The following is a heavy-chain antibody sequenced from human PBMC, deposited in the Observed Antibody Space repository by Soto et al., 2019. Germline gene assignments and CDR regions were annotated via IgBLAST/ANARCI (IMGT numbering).Heavy chain of an antibody. CDR2: SNPNSGDT. CDR3: GRSAIPYGYGYAMDV. D-gene: IGHD5-18*01. V-gene: IGHV1-2*02. Sequence: GASVKVSCKASGYSFTGYYIQWVRQAPGQGLEWMGWSNPNSGDTNYAQKFQGRVTMTRDTSIRTAYMELSRLKFDDTAVYYCGRSAIPYGYGYAMDVWGQGTTVPVSS. J-gene: IGHJ6*02. CDR1: GYSFTGYY.